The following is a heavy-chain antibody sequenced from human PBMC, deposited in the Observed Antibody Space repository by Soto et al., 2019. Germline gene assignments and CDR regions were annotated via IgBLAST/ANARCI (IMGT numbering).Heavy chain of an antibody. CDR3: AKGGLGAYYSYGMDV. V-gene: IGHV3-23*01. CDR1: GFTFSNYA. J-gene: IGHJ6*02. D-gene: IGHD3-16*01. Sequence: EVQLLESGGGLVQPGGSLRLSCAASGFTFSNYAMTWVRQAPGKGLEWVSSLSGNGVYTYYADSVKGRFTISRDNSKNTAYLQVDSLRAEDTAVYYCAKGGLGAYYSYGMDVWGQGTTVTVSS. CDR2: LSGNGVYT.